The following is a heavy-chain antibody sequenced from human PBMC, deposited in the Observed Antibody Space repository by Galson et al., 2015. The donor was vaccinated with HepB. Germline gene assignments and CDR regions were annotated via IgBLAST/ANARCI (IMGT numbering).Heavy chain of an antibody. D-gene: IGHD3-22*01. CDR1: GFTFSSYA. CDR2: ISSNGGST. Sequence: SLRLSCAASGFTFSSYAMHWVRQAPGKGLEYVSAISSNGGSTYYADSVKGRFTISRDNSKNTLYLQMSSLRAEDTAVYYCVKGPMYYYDSSGSLLGYWGQGTLVTVSS. CDR3: VKGPMYYYDSSGSLLGY. J-gene: IGHJ4*02. V-gene: IGHV3-64D*06.